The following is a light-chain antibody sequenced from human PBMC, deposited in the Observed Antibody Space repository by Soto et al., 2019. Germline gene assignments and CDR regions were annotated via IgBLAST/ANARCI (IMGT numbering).Light chain of an antibody. J-gene: IGLJ3*02. V-gene: IGLV2-14*01. CDR1: SSDVGGYNY. Sequence: QSALTQPASVSGSPGQSMTISCTGTSSDVGGYNYVSWYQQHPGKAPKLMIYEVTNRPSGVYNRLSGSKSGNTSALTISGLQAEDEAEYYCSSYTSNNVWVFGGGTKVTVL. CDR3: SSYTSNNVWV. CDR2: EVT.